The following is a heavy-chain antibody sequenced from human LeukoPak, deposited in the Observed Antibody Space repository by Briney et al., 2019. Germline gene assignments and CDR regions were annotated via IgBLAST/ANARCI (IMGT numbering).Heavy chain of an antibody. J-gene: IGHJ4*02. CDR1: GYTFTSYV. CDR3: ARDGIAAAGHLLDY. CDR2: ISSYNGNT. V-gene: IGHV1-18*01. D-gene: IGHD6-13*01. Sequence: ASVKVSCKASGYTFTSYVISWVRQAPGQGVAGMGCISSYNGNTNYAQKLQGRVTMTTDTSTSTAYMELRSLTSDDTAVYYCARDGIAAAGHLLDYWGQGSLVTVSS.